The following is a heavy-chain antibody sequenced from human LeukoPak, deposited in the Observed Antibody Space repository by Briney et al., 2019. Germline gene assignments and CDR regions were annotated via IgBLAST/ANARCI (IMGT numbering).Heavy chain of an antibody. Sequence: GASVKVSCKASGYTFTSYGISWVRQAPGQGLEWMGWISAYDGNTNYAQKLQGRVTMTTDTSTSTAYTELRSLRSDDTAVYYCARDRLKSFNWFDPWGQGTLVTVSS. CDR3: ARDRLKSFNWFDP. CDR2: ISAYDGNT. V-gene: IGHV1-18*01. CDR1: GYTFTSYG. J-gene: IGHJ5*02.